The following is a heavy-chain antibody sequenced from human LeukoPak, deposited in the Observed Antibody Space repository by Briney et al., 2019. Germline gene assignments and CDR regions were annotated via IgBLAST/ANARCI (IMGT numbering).Heavy chain of an antibody. D-gene: IGHD2-15*01. Sequence: SETLSLTCAVYGGSFSGYYWNWIRQPPGKGLEWIGEINHSGITNYNPSLKSRVIISVDTSKNQFSLKLTSMTAADTAVYHCARDEEGGSSWGQGTLVTVSS. CDR1: GGSFSGYY. J-gene: IGHJ5*02. CDR3: ARDEEGGSS. CDR2: INHSGIT. V-gene: IGHV4-34*01.